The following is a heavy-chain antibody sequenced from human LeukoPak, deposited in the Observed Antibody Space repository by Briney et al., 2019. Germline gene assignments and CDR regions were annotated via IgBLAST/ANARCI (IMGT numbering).Heavy chain of an antibody. J-gene: IGHJ4*02. D-gene: IGHD6-13*01. CDR1: GFTFSSYS. V-gene: IGHV3-9*01. CDR3: AKDWNDIAAAPIDY. CDR2: ISWNSGSI. Sequence: GGPLRLSCAASGFTFSSYSMNWVRQAPGKGLEWVSGISWNSGSIGYADSVKGRFTISRDNAKNSLYLQMNSLRAEDTALYYCAKDWNDIAAAPIDYWGQGTLVTVSS.